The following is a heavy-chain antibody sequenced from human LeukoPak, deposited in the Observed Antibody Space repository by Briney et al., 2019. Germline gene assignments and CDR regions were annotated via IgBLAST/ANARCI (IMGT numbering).Heavy chain of an antibody. CDR3: ARDRGWYGLDY. V-gene: IGHV3-7*01. D-gene: IGHD6-19*01. J-gene: IGHJ4*02. CDR2: IKQDGSEK. CDR1: GFTFSSYS. Sequence: GGSLRLSCAASGFTFSSYSMNWVRQAPGKGLEWVANIKQDGSEKYYVDSVKGRFTISRDNAKNSLYLQMNSLRAEDTAVYYCARDRGWYGLDYWGQGTLVTVSS.